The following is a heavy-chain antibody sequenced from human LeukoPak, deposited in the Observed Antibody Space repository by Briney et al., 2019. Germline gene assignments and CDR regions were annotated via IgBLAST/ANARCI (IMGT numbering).Heavy chain of an antibody. CDR2: INSDGSST. Sequence: GGSLRLSCVASGFPFSSYWMTWVRQAPGKGLVWVSRINSDGSSTGYADSVKGRFTISRDNAKNTLYLQMNSLRAEDTAVYYCAREWSGQLQRYGDYYGMDVWGQGTTVTVSS. CDR1: GFPFSSYW. CDR3: AREWSGQLQRYGDYYGMDV. J-gene: IGHJ6*02. D-gene: IGHD2-2*01. V-gene: IGHV3-74*01.